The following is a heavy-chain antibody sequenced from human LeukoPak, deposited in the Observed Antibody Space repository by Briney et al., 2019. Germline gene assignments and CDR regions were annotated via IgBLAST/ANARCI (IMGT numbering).Heavy chain of an antibody. Sequence: GGSLRLSCAASGFTFSSYAMSWVRQAPGKGLEWVSAISGSGGSTYYADSVKGRFTISRDNSKNTLYLQMNSLRAEDTAVYYCARDLGSGYEYYYYYGMDVWGQGTTVTVSS. V-gene: IGHV3-23*01. CDR2: ISGSGGST. J-gene: IGHJ6*02. D-gene: IGHD5-12*01. CDR1: GFTFSSYA. CDR3: ARDLGSGYEYYYYYGMDV.